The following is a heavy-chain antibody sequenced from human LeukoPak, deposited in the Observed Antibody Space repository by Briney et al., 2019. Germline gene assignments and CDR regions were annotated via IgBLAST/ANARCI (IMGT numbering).Heavy chain of an antibody. Sequence: SETLSLTCTVSGYSISNGYCWGWVRQPPGKGLEWIGSIYHSRSTYYNPSLKSRVTISVDTSKNQFSLRLSSVTAADTAVYYCAREVENSSGWHGGGAFDIWGQGTMVTVSS. CDR3: AREVENSSGWHGGGAFDI. CDR1: GYSISNGYC. D-gene: IGHD6-19*01. J-gene: IGHJ3*02. V-gene: IGHV4-38-2*02. CDR2: IYHSRST.